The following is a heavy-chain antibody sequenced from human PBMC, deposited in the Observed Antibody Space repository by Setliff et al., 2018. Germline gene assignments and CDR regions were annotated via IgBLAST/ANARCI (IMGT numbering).Heavy chain of an antibody. CDR2: IYHDGND. D-gene: IGHD3-10*01. CDR3: ARANSIRRFGEWKHYFDY. CDR1: GASINSLSW. Sequence: PSETLSLTCTVSGASINSLSWWSWVRQPPGKGLEWIGEIYHDGNDKYTPSVHYSPSLKSRVTISIDKSNNQFSLKLSSVTAADTAVYYCARANSIRRFGEWKHYFDYWGQGTLVTVSS. V-gene: IGHV4-4*02. J-gene: IGHJ4*02.